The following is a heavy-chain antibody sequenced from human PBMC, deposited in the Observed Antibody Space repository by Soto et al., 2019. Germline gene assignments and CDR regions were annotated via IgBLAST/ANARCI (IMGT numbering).Heavy chain of an antibody. CDR1: GGSVTSGRDY. CDR3: ARQEYQLVNNLQS. J-gene: IGHJ5*02. CDR2: IYYIGST. V-gene: IGHV4-39*01. D-gene: IGHD2-2*01. Sequence: TLSLTCSVSGGSVTSGRDYWGWIRQTPGKGLEWIGSIYYIGSTYVNPSLKSRVILSVDTSKNRFSLRLTSVSAADSAVYYCARQEYQLVNNLQSWGLGILVTFSS.